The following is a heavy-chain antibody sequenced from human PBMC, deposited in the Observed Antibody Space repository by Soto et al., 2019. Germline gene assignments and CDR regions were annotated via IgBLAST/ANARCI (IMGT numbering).Heavy chain of an antibody. CDR3: AREGSRPYYSYGMDV. CDR1: GYSFTTYG. Sequence: QVQLVQSGAEVKKPGASVKASCKASGYSFTTYGIAWVRQAPGQGLEWMGWISTYNGDTDYAQNLQGRVIMTTDTSTTTAYMELRSLRSDDTAVYYCAREGSRPYYSYGMDVWGQGTTVSVSS. CDR2: ISTYNGDT. V-gene: IGHV1-18*01. D-gene: IGHD3-10*01. J-gene: IGHJ6*02.